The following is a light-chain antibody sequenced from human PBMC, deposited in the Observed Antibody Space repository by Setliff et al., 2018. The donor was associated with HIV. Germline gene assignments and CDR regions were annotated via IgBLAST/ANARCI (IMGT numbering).Light chain of an antibody. CDR1: SSNIGAHYY. CDR2: GNN. J-gene: IGLJ1*01. Sequence: SALTQPPSVSGAPGQRVTISCTGSSSNIGAHYYVHWYQQLPGTAPKLLIYGNNNRPSGVPDRFSGSKSGTSASLAITGLQAEDEADYYCQSYDSSLSGYVFGTGTKVTVL. CDR3: QSYDSSLSGYV. V-gene: IGLV1-40*01.